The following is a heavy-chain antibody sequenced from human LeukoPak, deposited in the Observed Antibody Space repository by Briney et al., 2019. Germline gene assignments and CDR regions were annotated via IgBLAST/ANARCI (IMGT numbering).Heavy chain of an antibody. V-gene: IGHV3-66*02. J-gene: IGHJ4*02. CDR1: GFTVSSNY. CDR3: ARLGGDYNTPFDY. CDR2: IYSGGST. D-gene: IGHD4-17*01. Sequence: GGSLRLSCAASGFTVSSNYMSWVRQAPGKGLEWVSVIYSGGSTFYADSVKGRFTISRDNSKNTLYLQMNSLRAEDTAVYYCARLGGDYNTPFDYWGQGTLVTVSS.